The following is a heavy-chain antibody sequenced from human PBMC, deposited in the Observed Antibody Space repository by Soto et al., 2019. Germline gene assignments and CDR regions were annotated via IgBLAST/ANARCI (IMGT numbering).Heavy chain of an antibody. CDR1: GFTFSSYA. CDR2: ISYDGSNK. D-gene: IGHD2-15*01. Sequence: PGGSLRLSCAASGFTFSSYAMHWVRQAPGKGLEWVAVISYDGSNKYYADSVKGRFTISRDNSKNTLYLQMNSLRAEDTAVYYCAREYCSGGSCYPPLNYYYYGMDVWGQGTTVTVSS. J-gene: IGHJ6*02. V-gene: IGHV3-30-3*01. CDR3: AREYCSGGSCYPPLNYYYYGMDV.